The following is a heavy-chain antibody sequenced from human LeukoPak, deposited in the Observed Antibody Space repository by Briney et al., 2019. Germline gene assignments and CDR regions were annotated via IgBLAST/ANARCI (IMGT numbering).Heavy chain of an antibody. CDR3: ASHDKDDYVWGSYRYTSFFDY. Sequence: SETLSLTCTVSGGSISSSSYYWGWIRQPPGKGLEWIGSIYYSGSTYYNPSLKSRVTISVDTSKNQFSLKLSSVTAADTAVYYCASHDKDDYVWGSYRYTSFFDYWGQGTLVTVSS. CDR1: GGSISSSSYY. J-gene: IGHJ4*02. V-gene: IGHV4-39*01. CDR2: IYYSGST. D-gene: IGHD3-16*02.